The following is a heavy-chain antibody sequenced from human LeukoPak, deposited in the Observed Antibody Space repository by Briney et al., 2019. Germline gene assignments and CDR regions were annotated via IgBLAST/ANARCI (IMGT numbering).Heavy chain of an antibody. CDR1: GGAISSYY. CDR3: ARGHYQLDY. J-gene: IGHJ4*02. D-gene: IGHD1-1*01. Sequence: SETLSLTCTVSGGAISSYYWSWVRQPPGKGVEWGGGIYYSGSTNYNPSLTSRVTISVDTSKNQFSLKLSSVTAADTAVYYCARGHYQLDYWGQGTLVTVSS. V-gene: IGHV4-59*01. CDR2: IYYSGST.